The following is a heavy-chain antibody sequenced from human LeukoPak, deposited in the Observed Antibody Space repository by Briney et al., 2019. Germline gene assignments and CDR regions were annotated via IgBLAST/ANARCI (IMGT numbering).Heavy chain of an antibody. Sequence: GGSLRLSCAASGFTFSSYWVSWVRQAPGKGLEWVANIQQDGSEKYYVDFVKGRFTISRDNAKNSLYLQMNSLRAEDTAVYYCARGRRSDGSGPPYFDYWGQGTLVTVSS. D-gene: IGHD6-19*01. J-gene: IGHJ4*02. CDR2: IQQDGSEK. CDR1: GFTFSSYW. CDR3: ARGRRSDGSGPPYFDY. V-gene: IGHV3-7*01.